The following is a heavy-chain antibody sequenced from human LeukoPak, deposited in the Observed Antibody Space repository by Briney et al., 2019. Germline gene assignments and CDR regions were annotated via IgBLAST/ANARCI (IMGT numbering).Heavy chain of an antibody. CDR1: GGTFSSYA. CDR2: IIPIFGTA. V-gene: IGHV1-69*05. CDR3: ASMVDTAPLEGDNYYYYMDV. Sequence: SVKVSCKASGGTFSSYAISWVRQAPGQGLEWMGGIIPIFGTANYAQKFQGRVTITTDESTSTAYMELSSLRSEDTAVYYCASMVDTAPLEGDNYYYYMDVWGKGTTVTVSS. J-gene: IGHJ6*03. D-gene: IGHD5-18*01.